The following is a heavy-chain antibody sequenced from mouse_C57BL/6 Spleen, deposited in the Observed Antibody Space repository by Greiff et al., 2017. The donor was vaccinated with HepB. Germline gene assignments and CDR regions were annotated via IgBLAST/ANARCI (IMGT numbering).Heavy chain of an antibody. V-gene: IGHV5-9*01. CDR3: ARHDYSFAY. Sequence: DVKLVESGGGLVKPGGSLKLSCAASGFTFSSYTMSWVRQTPEKRLEWVATISGGGGNTYYPDSVKGRFTISRDNAKNTLYLQMSSLRSEDTALYYCARHDYSFAYWGQGTLVTVSA. CDR1: GFTFSSYT. D-gene: IGHD2-4*01. CDR2: ISGGGGNT. J-gene: IGHJ3*01.